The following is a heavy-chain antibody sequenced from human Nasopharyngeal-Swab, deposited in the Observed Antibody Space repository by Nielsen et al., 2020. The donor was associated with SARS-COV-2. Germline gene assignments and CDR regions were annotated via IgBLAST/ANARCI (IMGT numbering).Heavy chain of an antibody. J-gene: IGHJ6*02. CDR1: GFTFSSYA. CDR3: ARDDLEWLDYGMDV. D-gene: IGHD6-19*01. CDR2: ISYDGSNK. V-gene: IGHV3-30*04. Sequence: GGSLRLSCAASGFTFSSYAMHWVRQAPGKGLEWVAVISYDGSNKYYADSVKGRFTISRDNAKNSLYLQMNSLRAEDTAVYYCARDDLEWLDYGMDVWGQGTTVTVSS.